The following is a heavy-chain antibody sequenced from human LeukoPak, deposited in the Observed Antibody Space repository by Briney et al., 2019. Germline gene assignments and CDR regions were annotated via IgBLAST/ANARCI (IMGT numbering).Heavy chain of an antibody. D-gene: IGHD2-2*01. CDR2: ISGSGDKT. CDR1: GFPFSGYA. CDR3: AKDCSSASCQRLFDS. V-gene: IGHV3-23*01. Sequence: GGSLRLSCAASGFPFSGYAMSWVRQAPGKGLEWVSSISGSGDKTYYADSVKGRFTISRDNSRNTLYVRMNSLRAEDTAVYYCAKDCSSASCQRLFDSWGQGTLVTVSS. J-gene: IGHJ4*02.